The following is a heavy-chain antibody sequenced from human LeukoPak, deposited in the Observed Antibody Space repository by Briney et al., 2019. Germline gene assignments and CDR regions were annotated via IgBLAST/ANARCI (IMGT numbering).Heavy chain of an antibody. CDR1: GYTFTDYY. Sequence: GASVKVSCKASGYTFTDYYLHWVRQAPGQGLEWMEWINPNSGGTNYAQTFQGRVTMTRDTSITTAYMELSRLRSDDTAVYFCARIGYNHYFDYWGQGTLVTVSS. J-gene: IGHJ4*02. CDR2: INPNSGGT. CDR3: ARIGYNHYFDY. V-gene: IGHV1-2*02. D-gene: IGHD5-24*01.